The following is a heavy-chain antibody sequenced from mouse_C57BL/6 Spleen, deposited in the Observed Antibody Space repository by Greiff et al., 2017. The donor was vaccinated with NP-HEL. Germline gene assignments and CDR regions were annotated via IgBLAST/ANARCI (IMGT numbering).Heavy chain of an antibody. V-gene: IGHV14-3*01. D-gene: IGHD2-4*01. CDR1: GFNITNTY. J-gene: IGHJ3*01. CDR3: ARYYDYEGAWFAY. CDR2: IDPANGNT. Sequence: EVQLQESVAELVRPGASVKLSCTASGFNITNTYMHWVKQRPEQGLEWIGRIDPANGNTKYAPKFQGKATITADTSSNTAYLQLSRLTSEDAAIYYWARYYDYEGAWFAYWGQGTLVTVSA.